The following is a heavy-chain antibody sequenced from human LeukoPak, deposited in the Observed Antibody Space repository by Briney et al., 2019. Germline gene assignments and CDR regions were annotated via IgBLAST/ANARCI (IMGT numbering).Heavy chain of an antibody. J-gene: IGHJ5*02. CDR1: GGSISSGSYY. CDR3: ARPYSSSWYPGGFDP. V-gene: IGHV4-61*02. D-gene: IGHD6-13*01. CDR2: IYTSGST. Sequence: SETLSLTCTVSGGSISSGSYYWSWIRQPAGKGLEWIGRIYTSGSTNYNPSLKSRVTISVDTSKNQFSLKLSSVTAADTAVYYCARPYSSSWYPGGFDPWGQGTLVTVSS.